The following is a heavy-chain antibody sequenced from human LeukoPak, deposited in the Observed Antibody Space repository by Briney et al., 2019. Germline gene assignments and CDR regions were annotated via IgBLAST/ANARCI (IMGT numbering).Heavy chain of an antibody. D-gene: IGHD3-3*01. J-gene: IGHJ4*02. V-gene: IGHV3-7*01. CDR2: IKQDGSEM. CDR1: GFTFSDYW. CDR3: ARDFWGAYSVDFFDF. Sequence: PGGSLRLSCAASGFTFSDYWMSWVRRAPGKGLEWVANIKQDGSEMYYVESVRGRFTISRDNAKKSLYLQMNSLRGDDTAVYYCARDFWGAYSVDFFDFWGQGTLVTVSS.